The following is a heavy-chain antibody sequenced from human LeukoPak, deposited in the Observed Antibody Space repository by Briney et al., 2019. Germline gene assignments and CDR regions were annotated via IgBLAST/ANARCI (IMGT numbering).Heavy chain of an antibody. D-gene: IGHD5-18*01. CDR1: GFTFSYYT. Sequence: GGSLRPACAASGFTFSYYTMHWVRQAPGKGLEWVAVISYDGSNKYYADSVKGRFTISRDNAKNSLYLQVNSLRDEDTAVYYCAREGIQLWLFFDYWGQGTLVTVSS. J-gene: IGHJ4*02. CDR2: ISYDGSNK. V-gene: IGHV3-30-3*01. CDR3: AREGIQLWLFFDY.